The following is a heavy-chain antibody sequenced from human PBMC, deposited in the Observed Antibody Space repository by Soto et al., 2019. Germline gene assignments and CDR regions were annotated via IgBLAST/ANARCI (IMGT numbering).Heavy chain of an antibody. CDR1: GFNFHNFA. J-gene: IGHJ3*01. D-gene: IGHD3-10*01. Sequence: EVQLLESGGGLVQPGGSLRLSCAASGFNFHNFAMTWVSQAPGKGLEWVSSITGSGGATYYADSVKGRFTISRDNSQNALYLQMSSLRAEDTALYYWAKPSVGFVYDSFDVWGQGTKVTVSS. V-gene: IGHV3-23*01. CDR2: ITGSGGAT. CDR3: AKPSVGFVYDSFDV.